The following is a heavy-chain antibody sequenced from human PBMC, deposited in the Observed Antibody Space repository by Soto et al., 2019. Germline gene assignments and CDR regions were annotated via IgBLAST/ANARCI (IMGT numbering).Heavy chain of an antibody. Sequence: GGSLRLSCAASGFTFSTSPMHWVRQAPGKGLEWVAVIWSGGNGRYNADSVKGRFTISRDNSRNTLYLQINSLRVEDTAVYYCATDYRNCRYDYWGQGTQVTVSS. CDR3: ATDYRNCRYDY. CDR1: GFTFSTSP. CDR2: IWSGGNGR. V-gene: IGHV3-33*01. D-gene: IGHD3-16*02. J-gene: IGHJ4*02.